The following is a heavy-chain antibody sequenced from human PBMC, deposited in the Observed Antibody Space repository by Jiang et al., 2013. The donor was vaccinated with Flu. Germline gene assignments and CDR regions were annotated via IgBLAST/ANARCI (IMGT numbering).Heavy chain of an antibody. Sequence: LVESGGGVVQPGRSLRLSCAASGFTFSSYAMHWVRQAPGKGLEWVAVISYDGSNKYYADSVKGRFTISRDNSKNTLYLQMNSLRAEDTAVYYCARAPSGPLSNFDYWGQGTLVTVSS. D-gene: IGHD3-3*01. CDR2: ISYDGSNK. CDR1: GFTFSSYA. V-gene: IGHV3-30-3*01. CDR3: ARAPSGPLSNFDY. J-gene: IGHJ4*02.